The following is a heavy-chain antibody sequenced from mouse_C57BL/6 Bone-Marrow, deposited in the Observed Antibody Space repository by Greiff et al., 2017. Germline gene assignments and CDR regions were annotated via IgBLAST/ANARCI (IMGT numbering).Heavy chain of an antibody. CDR3: VRDMDYAYYFDY. D-gene: IGHD2-4*01. CDR1: GFTFNTYA. Sequence: DVHLVESGGGLVQPKGSLKLSCAASGFTFNTYAMHWVRQAPGKGLEWVARIRSKSSNYATYYADSVKDRFTISRDDSQSMLYLQMSNLKTEDTAMYYGVRDMDYAYYFDYWGQGTTLTVSS. J-gene: IGHJ2*01. V-gene: IGHV10-3*01. CDR2: IRSKSSNYAT.